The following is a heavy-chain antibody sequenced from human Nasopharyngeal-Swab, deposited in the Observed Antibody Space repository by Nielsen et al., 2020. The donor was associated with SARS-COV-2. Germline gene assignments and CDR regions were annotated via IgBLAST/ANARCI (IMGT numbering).Heavy chain of an antibody. CDR3: VRSSSWYYFDY. V-gene: IGHV4-59*12. CDR1: VSGGTVSGGSISSYY. J-gene: IGHJ4*02. D-gene: IGHD6-13*01. CDR2: IHYSGST. Sequence: SETLSLTCTVSGGTVSGGSISSYYWSWIRQPPGKGLEWIGYIHYSGSTNYNPSLKSRLTISVDKSKNQFSLQLSSVTAADTAVYYCVRSSSWYYFDYWAQGTQVTVSS.